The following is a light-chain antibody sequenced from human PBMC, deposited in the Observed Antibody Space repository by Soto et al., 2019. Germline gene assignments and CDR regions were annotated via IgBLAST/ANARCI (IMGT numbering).Light chain of an antibody. CDR3: QTWGTGIHYV. CDR1: SGHSSYS. V-gene: IGLV4-69*01. CDR2: LNSDGSH. Sequence: QLVLTQSPSASASLGASVKLTCTLSSGHSSYSMAWHQQQPEKGPRYLMKLNSDGSHRKGDGIPDRFSGSSSGAERYLPISSLQSEDEADYYCQTWGTGIHYVFGTGTKLTVL. J-gene: IGLJ1*01.